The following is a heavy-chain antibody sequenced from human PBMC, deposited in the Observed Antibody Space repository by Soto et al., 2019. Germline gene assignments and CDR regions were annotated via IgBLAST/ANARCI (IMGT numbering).Heavy chain of an antibody. Sequence: PGGSLRLSCAASGFTFSSYGMHWVRQAPGKGLEWVAVIWYDGSNKYYADSVKGRFTISRDNSKNTLYLQMNSLRAEDTAVYYYARGGCIAAAGTICWFDPWGQGTLVTVSS. J-gene: IGHJ5*02. V-gene: IGHV3-33*01. CDR1: GFTFSSYG. CDR2: IWYDGSNK. CDR3: ARGGCIAAAGTICWFDP. D-gene: IGHD6-13*01.